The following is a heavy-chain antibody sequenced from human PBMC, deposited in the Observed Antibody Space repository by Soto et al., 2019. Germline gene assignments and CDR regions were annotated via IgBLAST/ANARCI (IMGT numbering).Heavy chain of an antibody. CDR1: GFTFDDYA. D-gene: IGHD6-13*01. CDR2: ISWNSGSI. Sequence: GGSLRLSCAASGFTFDDYAMRWVRQAPGKGLEWVSGISWNSGSIGYADSVKGRFTISRDNAKNSLYLQMNSLRAEDTALYYCAKDIVVGIAAAGTSPLANWGQGTLVTVSS. V-gene: IGHV3-9*01. CDR3: AKDIVVGIAAAGTSPLAN. J-gene: IGHJ4*02.